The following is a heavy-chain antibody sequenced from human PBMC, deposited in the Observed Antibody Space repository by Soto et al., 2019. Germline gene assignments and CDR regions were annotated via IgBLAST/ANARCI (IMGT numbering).Heavy chain of an antibody. CDR3: VKDEYFGESAFQFHY. CDR1: GFTFSSDG. D-gene: IGHD3-9*01. Sequence: GRSLRLSCAASGFTFSSDGIHWVRQAPGKGLEWVTVISHDGRNQYYVDSVKGRFTISRDNSRNTLYLQMNSLRAEDTGIYYCVKDEYFGESAFQFHYSCQGPLASVS. J-gene: IGHJ4*02. CDR2: ISHDGRNQ. V-gene: IGHV3-30*18.